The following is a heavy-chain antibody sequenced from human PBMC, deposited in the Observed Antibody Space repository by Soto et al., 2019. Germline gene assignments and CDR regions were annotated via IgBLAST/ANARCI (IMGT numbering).Heavy chain of an antibody. Sequence: QVQLVQSGAEVKKPGASVKVSCKASSYTFASYGISWVRQAPGQGLEWMGWISAYNGNTNYAQKLQGXVXXXTXPSTSTAYMELRSLRSDDTAVYYCARVIAAAADFDYWGQGTLVTVSS. V-gene: IGHV1-18*01. CDR3: ARVIAAAADFDY. D-gene: IGHD6-13*01. CDR1: SYTFASYG. CDR2: ISAYNGNT. J-gene: IGHJ4*02.